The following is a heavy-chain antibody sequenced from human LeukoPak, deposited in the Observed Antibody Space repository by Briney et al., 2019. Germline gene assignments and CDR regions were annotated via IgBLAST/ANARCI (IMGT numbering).Heavy chain of an antibody. Sequence: ASVKVSCKASGYTFTSYAMHWVRQAPGQRLEWMGWINAGNGNTKYSQKFQGRVTITRDTSASTAYMELSSLRSEDTAVYYCARRLWFGERDYYGMDVWGQGTTVTVSS. CDR1: GYTFTSYA. D-gene: IGHD3-10*01. CDR2: INAGNGNT. J-gene: IGHJ6*02. CDR3: ARRLWFGERDYYGMDV. V-gene: IGHV1-3*01.